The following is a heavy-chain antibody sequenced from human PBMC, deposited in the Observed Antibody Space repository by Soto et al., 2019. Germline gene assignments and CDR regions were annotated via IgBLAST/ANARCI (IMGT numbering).Heavy chain of an antibody. Sequence: QVQLQQWGAGLLKPSETLSLTCAVYGGSFNGYYWSWIRQPPGKGLEWIGEINHSGSTNYNPSLKSRVTISVDTSKNQFSLKLSSVTAADTAVYYCAGGVANWGQGTMVTVSS. CDR2: INHSGST. CDR3: AGGVAN. J-gene: IGHJ3*01. D-gene: IGHD2-15*01. CDR1: GGSFNGYY. V-gene: IGHV4-34*01.